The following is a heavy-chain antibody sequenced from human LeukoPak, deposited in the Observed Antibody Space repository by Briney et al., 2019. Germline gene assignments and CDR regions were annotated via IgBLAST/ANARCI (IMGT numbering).Heavy chain of an antibody. CDR3: ARDYYDSSGYYY. D-gene: IGHD3-22*01. J-gene: IGHJ4*02. CDR1: GYTFTGYY. Sequence: GASVKVSCKASGYTFTGYYMHWVRQAPGQGLAWMGWINPNSGGTNYAQKFQGRVTMTRDTSISTAYMELSRLRSDDTAVYYCARDYYDSSGYYYWGQGTLVTVSS. V-gene: IGHV1-2*02. CDR2: INPNSGGT.